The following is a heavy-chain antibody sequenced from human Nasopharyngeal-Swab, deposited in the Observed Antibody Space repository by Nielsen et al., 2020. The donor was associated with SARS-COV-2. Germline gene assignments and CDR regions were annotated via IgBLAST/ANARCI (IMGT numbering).Heavy chain of an antibody. CDR2: IWYDGSNK. Sequence: GASLKISCAASGFTFSSYGMHWVRPAPGKGVEWVAVIWYDGSNKYYADSVKGRFTISRDNSKNTLYLQMNSLRVEDTAVYYCARESTPHCSSTSCLPDYWGQGTLVTVSS. D-gene: IGHD2-2*01. J-gene: IGHJ4*02. CDR1: GFTFSSYG. V-gene: IGHV3-33*01. CDR3: ARESTPHCSSTSCLPDY.